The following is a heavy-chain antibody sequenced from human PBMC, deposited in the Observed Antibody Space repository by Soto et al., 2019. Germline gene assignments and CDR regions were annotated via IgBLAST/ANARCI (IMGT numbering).Heavy chain of an antibody. CDR3: ARGPGSYYYDSSGYYDY. Sequence: SETLSLTCAVYGGSFSGYYWSWIRQPPGKGLEWIGEINHSGSTNYNPSLKSRVTISVDTSKNQFSLKLSSVTAADTAVYYCARGPGSYYYDSSGYYDYWGQGTLVTVSS. V-gene: IGHV4-34*01. CDR2: INHSGST. CDR1: GGSFSGYY. J-gene: IGHJ4*02. D-gene: IGHD3-22*01.